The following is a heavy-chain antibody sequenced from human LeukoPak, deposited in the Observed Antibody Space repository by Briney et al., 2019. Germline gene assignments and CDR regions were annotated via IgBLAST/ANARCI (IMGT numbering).Heavy chain of an antibody. CDR1: GFIFSNNY. Sequence: GGSLRLSCAASGFIFSNNYMSWVRQAPGKGLEWVSIIYSSGGTYYADFVKGRITMSRDNSKNTLYLQMNSLRPEDTAVYYCAICSRRVNYFDYFMDVWGNGTTVTVSS. CDR2: IYSSGGT. CDR3: AICSRRVNYFDYFMDV. J-gene: IGHJ6*03. D-gene: IGHD2/OR15-2a*01. V-gene: IGHV3-66*02.